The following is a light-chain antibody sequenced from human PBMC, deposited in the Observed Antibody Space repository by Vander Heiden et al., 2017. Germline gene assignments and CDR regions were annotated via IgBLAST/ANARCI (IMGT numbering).Light chain of an antibody. J-gene: IGLJ1*01. Sequence: QSALTQPRSVSGSPGQSVTISCTGTSSDVGGYDYVSWYQQHTGKAPKLMIYDVSKRPAGVPDRFSGSKSGNTASLTISGLQADDEADYYCCSYAGTAVYVFGTGTKVTVL. CDR2: DVS. CDR3: CSYAGTAVYV. V-gene: IGLV2-11*01. CDR1: SSDVGGYDY.